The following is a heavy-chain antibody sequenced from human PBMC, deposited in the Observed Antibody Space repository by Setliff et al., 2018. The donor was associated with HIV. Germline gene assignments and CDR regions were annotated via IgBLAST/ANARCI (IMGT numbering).Heavy chain of an antibody. CDR2: IYRTGST. D-gene: IGHD6-25*01. CDR1: GASINTGGYY. Sequence: SSETLSLTCTVSGASINTGGYYWSWIRQPPGKGLEWIGYIYRTGSTKYNPSLKSRVTISVDTSKKQFSLKLSSVTAADTAVYYCAGEYSSVNWFDPWGQGTLVTVSS. V-gene: IGHV4-61*08. J-gene: IGHJ5*02. CDR3: AGEYSSVNWFDP.